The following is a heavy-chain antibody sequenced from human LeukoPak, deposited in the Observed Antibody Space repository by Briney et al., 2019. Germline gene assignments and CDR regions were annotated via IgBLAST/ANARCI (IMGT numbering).Heavy chain of an antibody. V-gene: IGHV3-30*01. Sequence: GGSLRLSCAASGFTFSNYALHWVRQAPGKGLEWVAIISYDGSNKYYADSVKGRFTISRDNSKNTLYLQMNSLRAEDTAVDYCARDPGEGNYFDYWGQGTLVTVSS. CDR3: ARDPGEGNYFDY. D-gene: IGHD7-27*01. J-gene: IGHJ4*02. CDR1: GFTFSNYA. CDR2: ISYDGSNK.